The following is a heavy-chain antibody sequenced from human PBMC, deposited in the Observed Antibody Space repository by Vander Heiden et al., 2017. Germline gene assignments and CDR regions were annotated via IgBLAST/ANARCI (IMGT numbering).Heavy chain of an antibody. J-gene: IGHJ4*02. CDR2: ISSSSSYI. CDR1: GFTFSSYS. D-gene: IGHD1-26*01. V-gene: IGHV3-21*01. Sequence: EVQLVESGGGLVKPGGSLRLSCAASGFTFSSYSMNWVRQAPGKGLEWVSSISSSSSYIYYADSVKGRFTISRDNAKNSLYLQMNSLRAEDTAMYYCARRRPPVGATKGTIDYWGQGTLVTVSS. CDR3: ARRRPPVGATKGTIDY.